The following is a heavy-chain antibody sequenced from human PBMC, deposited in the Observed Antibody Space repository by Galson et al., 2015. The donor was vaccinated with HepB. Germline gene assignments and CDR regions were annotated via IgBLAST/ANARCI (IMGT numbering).Heavy chain of an antibody. J-gene: IGHJ4*02. CDR2: ISGSGGST. CDR3: AKVSAMTTEARYFDY. V-gene: IGHV3-23*01. Sequence: SLRLSCAVSGFTFSSYAMSWVRQAPGKGLEWVSAISGSGGSTYYADSVKGRFTISRDNSKNTLYLQMNSLRAEDTAVYYCAKVSAMTTEARYFDYWGQGTLVTVSS. D-gene: IGHD4-11*01. CDR1: GFTFSSYA.